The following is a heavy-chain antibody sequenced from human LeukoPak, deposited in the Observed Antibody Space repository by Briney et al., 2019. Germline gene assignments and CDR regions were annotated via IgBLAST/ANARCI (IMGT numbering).Heavy chain of an antibody. V-gene: IGHV4-34*01. CDR3: ASGGCSGGSCYILDY. Sequence: SETLSLTCAVYGGSFSGYYWSWIRQPPGKGLEWIGEINHSGSTNYNPSLKSRVTISVDTSKNQFSLKLSSVTAADTAVYYCASGGCSGGSCYILDYWGQGTPVTVSS. CDR1: GGSFSGYY. CDR2: INHSGST. J-gene: IGHJ4*02. D-gene: IGHD2-15*01.